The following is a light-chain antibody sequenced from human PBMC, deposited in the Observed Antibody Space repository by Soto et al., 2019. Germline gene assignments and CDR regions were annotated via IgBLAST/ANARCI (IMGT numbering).Light chain of an antibody. CDR3: QQLNSYPHT. V-gene: IGKV1-9*01. CDR2: AAS. J-gene: IGKJ2*01. CDR1: QGISSY. Sequence: DIQLTQSPSFLSVSVGDRVTITCRASQGISSYLAWYQQKPGKAPKLLIYAASTLQSGVPSRFSGSGSGTEFTLTISSLHPEDFATYYCQQLNSYPHTFGQGTKLEIK.